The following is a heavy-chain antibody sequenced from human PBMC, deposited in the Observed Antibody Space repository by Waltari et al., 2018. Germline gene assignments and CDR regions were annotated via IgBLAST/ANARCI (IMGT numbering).Heavy chain of an antibody. V-gene: IGHV3-7*01. Sequence: EVRLVESGGGLVQSGGSLRLSCAASGFTFTTYWMSWVRQAPGKGLEWVANINQGGNEKYYVDSVKGRFTISRDNAKNSLYLQMNSLRADDTAVYYCARDHIYTYGGGSDYWGQGTLVTVSS. CDR3: ARDHIYTYGGGSDY. D-gene: IGHD5-18*01. J-gene: IGHJ4*02. CDR1: GFTFTTYW. CDR2: INQGGNEK.